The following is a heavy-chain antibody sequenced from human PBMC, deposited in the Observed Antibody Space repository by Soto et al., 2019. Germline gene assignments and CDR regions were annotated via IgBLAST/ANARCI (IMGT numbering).Heavy chain of an antibody. J-gene: IGHJ6*02. CDR2: IYYSGST. Sequence: QVQLQESGPGLVKPSETLSLICTVSGGSVSSDNYFWGWIRQPPGKGLEWIGYIYYSGSTDYSPSLKRPGTISVDTSKNQFSLRLSSVTAADTAVSYCARDSAYAGYGMDFWGHGPTVTVSS. CDR3: ARDSAYAGYGMDF. CDR1: GGSVSSDNYF. D-gene: IGHD2-21*01. V-gene: IGHV4-61*01.